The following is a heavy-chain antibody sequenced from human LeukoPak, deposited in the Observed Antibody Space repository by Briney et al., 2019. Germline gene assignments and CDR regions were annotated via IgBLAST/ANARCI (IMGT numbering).Heavy chain of an antibody. CDR3: ARQEFLYSGCFDP. V-gene: IGHV4-39*01. CDR1: GGSISSSSYY. J-gene: IGHJ5*02. Sequence: PSETLSLTCTVSGGSISSSSYYWGWIRQPPGKGLEWIGSIYYSGSTYYNPSLKSRVTISVDTSKNQFYLKLSSVTAADTAVYYCARQEFLYSGCFDPWGQGTLVTVSS. D-gene: IGHD2-8*02. CDR2: IYYSGST.